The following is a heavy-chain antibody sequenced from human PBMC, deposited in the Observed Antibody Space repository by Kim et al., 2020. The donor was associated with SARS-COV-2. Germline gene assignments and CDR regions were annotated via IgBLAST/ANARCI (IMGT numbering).Heavy chain of an antibody. CDR3: ARDIGDYSGRAMGH. J-gene: IGHJ4*02. Sequence: SETLSLTCTVSGGSISGYYWAWIRQPPGKRLEWIGYLYDSGSTNYNPSLKSRVTISVDTSKNQLSLKLSSVTAADTAIYYCARDIGDYSGRAMGHWGQGT. V-gene: IGHV4-59*01. CDR2: LYDSGST. D-gene: IGHD6-19*01. CDR1: GGSISGYY.